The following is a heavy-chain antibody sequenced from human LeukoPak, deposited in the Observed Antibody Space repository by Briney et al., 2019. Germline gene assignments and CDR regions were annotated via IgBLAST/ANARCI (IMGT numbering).Heavy chain of an antibody. CDR2: IKQDGSKK. Sequence: GGSLRLSFAASEFTFSKYWMSWVRQAPGKGLEWVADIKQDGSKKYYVDSVKGRFTISRQNAKNSLFLQMNSLRAEDTAVYYCTRHRSGGSQDDAFDIWGQGTMVTVSS. D-gene: IGHD2-15*01. V-gene: IGHV3-7*01. J-gene: IGHJ3*02. CDR3: TRHRSGGSQDDAFDI. CDR1: EFTFSKYW.